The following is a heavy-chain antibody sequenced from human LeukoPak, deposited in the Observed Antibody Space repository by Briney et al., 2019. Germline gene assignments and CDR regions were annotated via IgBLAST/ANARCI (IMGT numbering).Heavy chain of an antibody. V-gene: IGHV3-23*01. CDR1: GFTFSSYA. J-gene: IGHJ3*02. CDR3: AKDAYDYVWGSSAFDT. D-gene: IGHD3-16*01. Sequence: PGGSLRLSCAASGFTFSSYAMSWVRQAPGKGLEWVSAISGSGGSTYYADSVKGRFTISRDNSKNTLYLQMNSLRAGDTAVYYCAKDAYDYVWGSSAFDTWGQGTMVTVSS. CDR2: ISGSGGST.